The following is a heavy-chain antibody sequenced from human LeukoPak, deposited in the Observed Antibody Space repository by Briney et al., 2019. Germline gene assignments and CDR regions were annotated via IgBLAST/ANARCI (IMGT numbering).Heavy chain of an antibody. V-gene: IGHV3-23*01. CDR2: ISDTGGRT. CDR1: GITLSNYS. J-gene: IGHJ4*02. D-gene: IGHD2-21*01. Sequence: GGSLRLSCAVSGITLSNYSMTWVRQAPGKGLEWVAGISDTGGRTNHADSVKGRFTISRDNTKNTLYLQMNSLRAEDTAVYFWAKRGVVIRVILVGFHKEAYYFDSWGQGALVTVSS. CDR3: AKRGVVIRVILVGFHKEAYYFDS.